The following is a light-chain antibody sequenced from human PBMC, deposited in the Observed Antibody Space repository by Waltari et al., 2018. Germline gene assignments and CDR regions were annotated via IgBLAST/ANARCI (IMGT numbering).Light chain of an antibody. J-gene: IGLJ1*01. CDR3: SLYTSSSTYV. V-gene: IGLV2-18*01. CDR2: EGN. CDR1: SGGVGFYNR. Sequence: QSALTQPPSVSGSPGQSVSISCTDTSGGVGFYNRVSWYQQSPGTAPKLMVYEGNNRPSGFPERFVGSNSGKTASLTISGLQAEDEADYCCSLYTSSSTYVFGTGTKVTVL.